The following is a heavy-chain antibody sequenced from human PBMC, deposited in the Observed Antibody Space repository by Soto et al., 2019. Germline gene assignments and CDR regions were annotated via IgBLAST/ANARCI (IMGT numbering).Heavy chain of an antibody. D-gene: IGHD3-10*01. CDR2: SHHSGIT. CDR1: GGSMSSSNW. CDR3: ARCAYGSFTFGLDV. Sequence: QVQLQESGPGLVKPSGTLSLTCAVSGGSMSSSNWWTWVRQSPGKGLEWIGESHHSGITNYNPSLKGRVTISLDMPKNQFSLRLTSVTAADTALYYCARCAYGSFTFGLDVWGQGTTVAVSS. J-gene: IGHJ6*02. V-gene: IGHV4-4*02.